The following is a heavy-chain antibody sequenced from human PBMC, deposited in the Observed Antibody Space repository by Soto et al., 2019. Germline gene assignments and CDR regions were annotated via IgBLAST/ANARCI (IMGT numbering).Heavy chain of an antibody. CDR2: INPNIGGT. CDR1: GYTFTGYY. Sequence: ASVKVSCKASGYTFTGYYMHCVLQAPVPGLEWTGWINPNIGGTNCEQKFQGRVTMTRDTSISTAYMELSRLRSDDTAVYYCARDKYGELWLPYYYYAMDVWGQGTTVTVSS. D-gene: IGHD5-18*01. CDR3: ARDKYGELWLPYYYYAMDV. J-gene: IGHJ6*02. V-gene: IGHV1-2*02.